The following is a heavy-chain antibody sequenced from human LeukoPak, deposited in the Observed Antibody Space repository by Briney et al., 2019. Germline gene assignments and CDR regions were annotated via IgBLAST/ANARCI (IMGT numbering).Heavy chain of an antibody. Sequence: SETLSLICTVSGGSISTNNYYWGWIRQPPGKGLEWIGSIYYSGSAYYNPSLRSRVTISIDTSKNQFSLKLSSVTAADTTVYYCARHSFPDYYDSSGYPYWFDPWGQGTLVTVSS. CDR2: IYYSGSA. CDR1: GGSISTNNYY. J-gene: IGHJ5*02. D-gene: IGHD3-22*01. V-gene: IGHV4-39*01. CDR3: ARHSFPDYYDSSGYPYWFDP.